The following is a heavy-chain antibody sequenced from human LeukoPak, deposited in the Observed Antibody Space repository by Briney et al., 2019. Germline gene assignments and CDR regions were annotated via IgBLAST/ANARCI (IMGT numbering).Heavy chain of an antibody. D-gene: IGHD3-10*01. J-gene: IGHJ4*02. CDR2: ISSSSSYI. Sequence: SGGSLRLSCAASGFTFSSYSMNWVRQAPGEGLEWVSSISSSSSYIYYADSVKGRFTISRDNAKNSLYLQMNSLRAEDTAVYYCARDRSITMVRGVSPVDYWGQGTLDTVSS. CDR1: GFTFSSYS. V-gene: IGHV3-21*01. CDR3: ARDRSITMVRGVSPVDY.